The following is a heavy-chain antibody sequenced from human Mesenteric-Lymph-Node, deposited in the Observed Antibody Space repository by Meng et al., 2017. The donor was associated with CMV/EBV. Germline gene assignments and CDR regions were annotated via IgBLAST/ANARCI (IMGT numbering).Heavy chain of an antibody. Sequence: QVQVHPWGEGVLKPLEALSVTVAVYCGSFSGYYWNWIRQSPEKGLEWIGEINHSGSTTYNPSFTSRIIISVDTSTNQISLNMSSVTAADTAVYYCARGSSYDILTGYFDYWGQGALVTVSS. J-gene: IGHJ4*02. D-gene: IGHD3-9*01. V-gene: IGHV4-34*01. CDR2: INHSGST. CDR1: CGSFSGYY. CDR3: ARGSSYDILTGYFDY.